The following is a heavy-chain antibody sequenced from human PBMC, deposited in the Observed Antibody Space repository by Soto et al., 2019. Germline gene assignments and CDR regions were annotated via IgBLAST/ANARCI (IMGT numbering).Heavy chain of an antibody. D-gene: IGHD4-17*01. CDR3: AKDGNTVRPFHNWFDP. CDR2: ISGSGGST. V-gene: IGHV3-23*01. J-gene: IGHJ5*02. CDR1: GFTFSSYA. Sequence: PGGSLRLSCAASGFTFSSYAMSWVRQAPGKGLEWVSAISGSGGSTYYADSVKGRFTISRDNSKNTLYLQMNSLRAEDTAVYYCAKDGNTVRPFHNWFDPWGQGTLVTVSS.